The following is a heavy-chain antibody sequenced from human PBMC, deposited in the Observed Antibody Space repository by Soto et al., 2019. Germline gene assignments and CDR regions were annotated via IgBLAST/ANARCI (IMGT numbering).Heavy chain of an antibody. Sequence: EVQLVESGGGLVQPGGSLRLSCAASGFTFSSSWMHWVRQVPGKGLVWVSRINSDGSTTQYADSVRGRFTISRDNAKNTLFLEVNSLTIEDTAVYFCACLPMPRGPCAFWGHGTLVTVSS. V-gene: IGHV3-74*03. CDR1: GFTFSSSW. J-gene: IGHJ4*01. D-gene: IGHD3-10*01. CDR2: INSDGSTT. CDR3: ACLPMPRGPCAF.